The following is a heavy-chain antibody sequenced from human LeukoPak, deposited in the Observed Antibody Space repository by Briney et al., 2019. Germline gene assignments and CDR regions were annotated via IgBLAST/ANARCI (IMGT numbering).Heavy chain of an antibody. Sequence: PGRSLRLSCAASGFTFSSYGMHWVRQAPGKGLEWVAVISYDGSNKYYVDSVKGRFTISRDNSKNTLYLQMNSLRAEDTAVYYCAKDDIVVVPAASVENWFDPWGQGTLVTVSS. CDR2: ISYDGSNK. D-gene: IGHD2-2*01. J-gene: IGHJ5*02. V-gene: IGHV3-30*18. CDR1: GFTFSSYG. CDR3: AKDDIVVVPAASVENWFDP.